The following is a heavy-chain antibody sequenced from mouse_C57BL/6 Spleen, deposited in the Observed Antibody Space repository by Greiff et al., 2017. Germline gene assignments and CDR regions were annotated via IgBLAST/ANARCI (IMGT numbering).Heavy chain of an antibody. CDR3: ARDYGEVYYVDY. D-gene: IGHD1-1*01. Sequence: VQLQQSGAELARPGASVKLSCKASGYTFTSYGISWVKQRTGQGLEWIGEIYPRSGNTYYNEKFKGKATLTADKSSSTAYMELRSLTSEDSAVYYCARDYGEVYYVDYWGQGTTLTVSS. CDR1: GYTFTSYG. J-gene: IGHJ2*01. V-gene: IGHV1-81*01. CDR2: IYPRSGNT.